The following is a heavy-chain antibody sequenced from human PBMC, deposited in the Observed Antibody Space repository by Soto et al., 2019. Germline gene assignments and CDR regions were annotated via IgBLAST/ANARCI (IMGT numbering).Heavy chain of an antibody. D-gene: IGHD4-17*01. Sequence: VQLQESGPGLVKPSETLSLTCTVSGGSVISGAYYWSWIRQPPGKGLEWIGFIYYTGSSYYSPSLKSRVTISVDTSKNQFSLKLNSVSAADTAVYYCARWLDAYGDQTWFDPWGQGILVIVS. CDR1: GGSVISGAYY. V-gene: IGHV4-61*08. J-gene: IGHJ5*02. CDR2: IYYTGSS. CDR3: ARWLDAYGDQTWFDP.